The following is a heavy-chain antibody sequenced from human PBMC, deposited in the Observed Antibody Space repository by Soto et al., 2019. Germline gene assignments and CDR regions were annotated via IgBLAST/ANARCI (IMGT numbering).Heavy chain of an antibody. V-gene: IGHV3-30*18. CDR1: GFTFRRYG. CDR2: ISSDGSNK. J-gene: IGHJ5*02. D-gene: IGHD6-13*01. CDR3: AKAGGIHLTPFDP. Sequence: QPGGSLRLSCAASGFTFRRYGMHWVRQAPGKGLEWAAVISSDGSNKYYAGSVKGRFTISRDNSKNTLYLQMNSLRSEDTAVYFCAKAGGIHLTPFDPWGQGTLVTVSS.